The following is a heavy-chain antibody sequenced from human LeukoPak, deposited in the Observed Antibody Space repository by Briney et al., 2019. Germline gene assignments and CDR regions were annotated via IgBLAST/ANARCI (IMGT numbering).Heavy chain of an antibody. CDR2: IKQDGSEK. Sequence: PGGSLRLSCAASGFTFSDYWMSWVRQAPGKGLEWVANIKQDGSEKYYVDSVKGRFTISRDNAKNSLYLQMNSLRAEDTAVYYCAREEALGSGSFDYWGQGTLVTVSS. CDR3: AREEALGSGSFDY. D-gene: IGHD1-26*01. V-gene: IGHV3-7*03. CDR1: GFTFSDYW. J-gene: IGHJ4*02.